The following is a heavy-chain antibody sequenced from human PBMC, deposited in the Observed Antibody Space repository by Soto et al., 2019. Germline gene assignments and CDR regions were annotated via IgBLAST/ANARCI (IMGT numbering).Heavy chain of an antibody. V-gene: IGHV1-2*04. CDR1: GYTFTGYY. CDR3: ARDTVSNGDYYYGMDV. D-gene: IGHD4-17*01. Sequence: QVQLVQSGAEVKKPGASVKVSCKASGYTFTGYYMHWVRQAPGQGLEWMGWINPNSGGTNYAQKFQGWVTMTRDTSISTAYMELRRLRSDDTAVYYCARDTVSNGDYYYGMDVWGPGTTVTVSS. CDR2: INPNSGGT. J-gene: IGHJ6*02.